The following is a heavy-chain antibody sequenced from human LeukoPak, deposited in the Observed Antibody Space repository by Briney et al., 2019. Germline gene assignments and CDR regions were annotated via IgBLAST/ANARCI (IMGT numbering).Heavy chain of an antibody. Sequence: SETLSLTCTVSGGSISSYYWSWIRQPPGQGLEWIWFIVYSGSTNYNPSLKSRVTISIDTSNNQLSLKLSSVTAADTAVYYCARHREMDSYEAFDMWGQGTMVTVSS. CDR3: ARHREMDSYEAFDM. J-gene: IGHJ3*02. CDR1: GGSISSYY. CDR2: IVYSGST. V-gene: IGHV4-59*08. D-gene: IGHD5-24*01.